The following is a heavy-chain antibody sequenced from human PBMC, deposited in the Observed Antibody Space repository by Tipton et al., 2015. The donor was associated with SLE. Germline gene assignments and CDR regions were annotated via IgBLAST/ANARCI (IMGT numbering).Heavy chain of an antibody. CDR3: ARLSYSSSFFDY. CDR1: GGSISSSSYY. J-gene: IGHJ4*02. D-gene: IGHD6-6*01. Sequence: TLSLTCTVSGGSISSSSYYWGWIRQPPGKGLEWIGSIYYSGSTYYNPSLKGRVTISVDTSKNQFSLKLSSVTAADTAVYYCARLSYSSSFFDYWGQGTLVTVSS. V-gene: IGHV4-39*01. CDR2: IYYSGST.